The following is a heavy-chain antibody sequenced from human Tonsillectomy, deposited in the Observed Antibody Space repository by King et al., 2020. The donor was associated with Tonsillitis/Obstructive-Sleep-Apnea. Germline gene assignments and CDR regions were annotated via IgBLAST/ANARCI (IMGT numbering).Heavy chain of an antibody. Sequence: VQLVQSGGGLVQPGGSLRLSCAASGFTFSNYWVYWVRQAPGKGLEWVANIKQDGSEKYYVDSVKGRFTISRDNAKNSLYLQMNSLRAEDTAVYYCARDKAGGWYFDLWGXGTLVTVSS. CDR3: ARDKAGGWYFDL. D-gene: IGHD3-10*01. CDR1: GFTFSNYW. J-gene: IGHJ2*01. CDR2: IKQDGSEK. V-gene: IGHV3-7*03.